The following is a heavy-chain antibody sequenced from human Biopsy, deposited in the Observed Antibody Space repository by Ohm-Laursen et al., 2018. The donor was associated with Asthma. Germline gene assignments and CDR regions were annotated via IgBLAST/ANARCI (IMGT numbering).Heavy chain of an antibody. Sequence: SLRLSCSASGFTFRDYYMTWIRQAPGKGLEWVAYISSRGSNIFYADSVKGRFTISRDNAKKSLFLEMNSLTGEDTAVYFCARGYSTSWYFGYWGQGTLVTVSS. D-gene: IGHD6-13*01. J-gene: IGHJ4*02. CDR1: GFTFRDYY. CDR2: ISSRGSNI. V-gene: IGHV3-11*01. CDR3: ARGYSTSWYFGY.